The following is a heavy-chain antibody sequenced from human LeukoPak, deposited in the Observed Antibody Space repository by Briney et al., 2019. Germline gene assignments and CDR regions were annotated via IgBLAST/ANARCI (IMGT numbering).Heavy chain of an antibody. V-gene: IGHV3-30*02. CDR2: IRYDGSNK. D-gene: IGHD6-13*01. CDR3: AKDIRAAAGNRRAFDI. CDR1: GFTFSSYG. Sequence: GGSLRLSCAASGFTFSSYGMHWVRQAPGKGLEWVAFIRYDGSNKYYADSVKGRFTISRDNAKNSLYLQMNSLRAEDTALYYCAKDIRAAAGNRRAFDIWGQGTMVTVSS. J-gene: IGHJ3*02.